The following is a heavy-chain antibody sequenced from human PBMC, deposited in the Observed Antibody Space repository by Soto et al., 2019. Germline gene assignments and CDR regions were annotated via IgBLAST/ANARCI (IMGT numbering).Heavy chain of an antibody. J-gene: IGHJ4*02. CDR1: GFTFSSYS. Sequence: EVQLVESGGGLVKPGGSLRLSCAASGFTFSSYSMNWVRQAPGKGLEWVSSISSSSSYIYYADSVKGRFTISRDNAKNSLYLKMNSLRAEDTAVYYCARGGSSGCDYWGQGTLVTVSS. CDR2: ISSSSSYI. V-gene: IGHV3-21*01. CDR3: ARGGSSGCDY. D-gene: IGHD3-22*01.